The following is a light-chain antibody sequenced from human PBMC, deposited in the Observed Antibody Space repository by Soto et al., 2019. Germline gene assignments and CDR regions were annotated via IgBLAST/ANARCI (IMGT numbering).Light chain of an antibody. CDR2: EVS. V-gene: IGLV2-14*01. J-gene: IGLJ1*01. CDR1: RSDVGGYNY. CDR3: SSYTSTDTPFV. Sequence: QSALTQPASVSGSPGQSITISCTGTRSDVGGYNYVSWYQQHPGKAPKLIIFEVSNRPPEVSSRISGSKSGNTASLAISGLQAEDEAVYYCSSYTSTDTPFVFGPGTKLTVL.